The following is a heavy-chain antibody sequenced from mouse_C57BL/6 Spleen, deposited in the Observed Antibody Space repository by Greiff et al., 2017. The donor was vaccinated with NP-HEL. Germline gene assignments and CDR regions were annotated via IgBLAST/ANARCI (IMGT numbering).Heavy chain of an antibody. V-gene: IGHV1-82*01. J-gene: IGHJ4*01. CDR3: ARGWIYYDYDDAMDY. CDR1: GYAFSSSW. CDR2: IYPGDGDT. D-gene: IGHD2-4*01. Sequence: QVQLQQSGPELVKPGASVKISCKASGYAFSSSWMNWVKQRPGKGLEWIGRIYPGDGDTNYNGKFKGKATLTADKSSSTAYMQLSSLTSEDSAVYFCARGWIYYDYDDAMDYWGQGTSVTVSS.